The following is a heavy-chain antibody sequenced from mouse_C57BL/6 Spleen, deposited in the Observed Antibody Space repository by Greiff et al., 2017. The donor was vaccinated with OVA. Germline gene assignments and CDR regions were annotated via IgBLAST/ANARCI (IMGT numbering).Heavy chain of an antibody. CDR3: AYGFLGDYAMDY. D-gene: IGHD2-2*01. V-gene: IGHV1-81*01. CDR1: GYTFTSYG. Sequence: ESGAELARPGASVKLSCKASGYTFTSYGISWVKQRTGQGLEWIGEIYPRSGNTYYNEKFKGKATLTADKSSSTAYMELRSLTSEDSAVYFCAYGFLGDYAMDYWGQGTSVTVSS. CDR2: IYPRSGNT. J-gene: IGHJ4*01.